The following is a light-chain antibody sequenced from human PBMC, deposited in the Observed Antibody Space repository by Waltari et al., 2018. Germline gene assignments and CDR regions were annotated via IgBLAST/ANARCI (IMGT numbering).Light chain of an antibody. V-gene: IGLV2-14*03. CDR3: SSYTTRSTRV. CDR1: SNYVGDYKY. CDR2: DVT. Sequence: QSALTQPASVSGSPGQSITISFTATSNYVGDYKYVSWYQQHPGKVPKLLIYDVTNRPSGISYRFSGSKSGYTASLTISGLQAEDEADYYCSSYTTRSTRVFGTGTKVTVL. J-gene: IGLJ1*01.